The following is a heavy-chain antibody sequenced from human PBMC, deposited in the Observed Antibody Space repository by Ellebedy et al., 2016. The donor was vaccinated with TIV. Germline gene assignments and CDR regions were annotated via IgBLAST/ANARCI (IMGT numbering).Heavy chain of an antibody. CDR2: IWYDGNNK. CDR3: ARERSSTWYYFAS. Sequence: PGGSLRLSCAASGFTFSSYGMHWVRQAPGKGLEWVAAIWYDGNNKYYADSVKGRFTISRDNSKNTLYLQMNSLRAEDTAVYYCARERSSTWYYFASWGQGTLVTVSS. D-gene: IGHD5/OR15-5a*01. V-gene: IGHV3-33*01. CDR1: GFTFSSYG. J-gene: IGHJ4*02.